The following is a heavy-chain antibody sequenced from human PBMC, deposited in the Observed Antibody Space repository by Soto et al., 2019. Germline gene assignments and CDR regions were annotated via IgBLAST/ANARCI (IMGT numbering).Heavy chain of an antibody. V-gene: IGHV3-30-3*01. CDR1: GFTFSSYA. J-gene: IGHJ4*02. CDR3: AKVSDSSGYYYPGY. D-gene: IGHD3-22*01. CDR2: ISYDGSNK. Sequence: GGSLRLSCAASGFTFSSYAMHWVRQAPGKGLEWVAVISYDGSNKYYADSVKGRFTISRDNSKNTLYLQMNSLRAEDTAVYYCAKVSDSSGYYYPGYWGQGTLVTVSS.